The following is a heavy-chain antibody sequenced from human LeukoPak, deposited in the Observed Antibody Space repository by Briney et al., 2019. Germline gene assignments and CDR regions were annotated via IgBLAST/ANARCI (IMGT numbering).Heavy chain of an antibody. CDR2: IYHSGGT. V-gene: IGHV4-30-2*01. Sequence: PSETLTLTCAVSGGSISSGGYSWSWIRQPPGKGLEWIGYIYHSGGTYYNPSLKSRVTISVDRSKNQFSLKLSSVTAADTAVYYCARGESSGWYKDDAFDIWGQGTMVTVSS. CDR3: ARGESSGWYKDDAFDI. D-gene: IGHD6-19*01. J-gene: IGHJ3*02. CDR1: GGSISSGGYS.